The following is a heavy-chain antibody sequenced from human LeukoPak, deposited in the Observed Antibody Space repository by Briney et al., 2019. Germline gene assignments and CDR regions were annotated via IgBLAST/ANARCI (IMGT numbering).Heavy chain of an antibody. CDR2: ISGSGGST. CDR1: GLTFSSYA. Sequence: GGSLRLSCAASGLTFSSYAMSWVRQAPGKGLEWVSAISGSGGSTYYADSVKGRFTISRDNSKNTLYLQMNSLRAEDTAVYYCAKDLSYGSGRPADYRGQGTLVTVSS. J-gene: IGHJ4*02. V-gene: IGHV3-23*01. D-gene: IGHD3-10*01. CDR3: AKDLSYGSGRPADY.